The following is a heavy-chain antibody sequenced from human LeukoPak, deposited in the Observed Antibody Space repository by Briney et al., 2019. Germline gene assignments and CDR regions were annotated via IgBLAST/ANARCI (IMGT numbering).Heavy chain of an antibody. J-gene: IGHJ4*02. D-gene: IGHD2-2*01. CDR1: GYTFTSYG. Sequence: SVKVSCKASGYTFTSYGISWVRQAPGQGLEWMGGIIPIFGTANYAQKFQGRVTITTDESTSTAYMELSSLRSEDTAVYYCARGLGYCSSTSCPQDYWGQGTLVTVSS. V-gene: IGHV1-69*05. CDR3: ARGLGYCSSTSCPQDY. CDR2: IIPIFGTA.